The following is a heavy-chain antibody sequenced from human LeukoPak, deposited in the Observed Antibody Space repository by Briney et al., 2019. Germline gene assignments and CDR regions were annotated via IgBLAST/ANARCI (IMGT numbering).Heavy chain of an antibody. D-gene: IGHD3-3*01. CDR1: GGSISSSSYY. CDR3: ARQATYYDFWIVMDV. J-gene: IGHJ6*04. CDR2: IYYSGST. Sequence: SETLSLTCTVSGGSISSSSYYWGWIRQPPGKGLEWIGSIYYSGSTYYNPSLKSRVTISVDTSKNQFSLKLSSVTAADTAVYYCARQATYYDFWIVMDVWGKGTTVTVSP. V-gene: IGHV4-39*01.